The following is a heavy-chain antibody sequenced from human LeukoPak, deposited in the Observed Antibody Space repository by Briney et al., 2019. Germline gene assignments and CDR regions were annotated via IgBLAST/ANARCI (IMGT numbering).Heavy chain of an antibody. Sequence: PGGSLRLSCAASGFTFSSYWMSWVRQAPGKGLEWVANIKQDGSEKYYVDSVKGRFTISRDNAKNSLYLQMNSLRAEDTAMYYCAKGLGSSWSNYYFEYWGRGALVTVSS. V-gene: IGHV3-7*01. CDR1: GFTFSSYW. CDR2: IKQDGSEK. D-gene: IGHD6-19*01. CDR3: AKGLGSSWSNYYFEY. J-gene: IGHJ4*02.